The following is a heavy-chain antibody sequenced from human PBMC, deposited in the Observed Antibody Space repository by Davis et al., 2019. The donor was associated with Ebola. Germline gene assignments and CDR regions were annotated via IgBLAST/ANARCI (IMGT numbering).Heavy chain of an antibody. D-gene: IGHD5-12*01. J-gene: IGHJ6*02. CDR1: GYTFTSYG. Sequence: AASVKVSCKASGYTFTSYGISWVRQAPGQGLEWMGWISAYNGNTNYAQKLQGRVTMTTDTSTSTAYMELRSLRSDDTAVYYCARDRGVLRLVATITNYYYYYGMDVWGQGTTVTVSS. CDR3: ARDRGVLRLVATITNYYYYYGMDV. CDR2: ISAYNGNT. V-gene: IGHV1-18*01.